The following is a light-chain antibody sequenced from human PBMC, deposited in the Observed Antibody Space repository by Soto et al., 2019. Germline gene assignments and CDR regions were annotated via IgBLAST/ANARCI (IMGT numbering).Light chain of an antibody. CDR1: SSNIGSFNY. J-gene: IGLJ1*01. Sequence: QSVLTQPASVSGSPGQSITISCRGTSSNIGSFNYVSWYQHHPGKAPQLLLYNVSSRPPGVSSRFSGSKSGDTAALTISGLQPEDEAHYYCSSYRSGFTLYVFGTGTKLTVL. V-gene: IGLV2-14*03. CDR2: NVS. CDR3: SSYRSGFTLYV.